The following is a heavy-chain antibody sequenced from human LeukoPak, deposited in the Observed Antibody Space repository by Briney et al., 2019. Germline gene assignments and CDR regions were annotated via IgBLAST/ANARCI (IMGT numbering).Heavy chain of an antibody. D-gene: IGHD2-2*01. J-gene: IGHJ6*02. CDR2: ISYDGSNK. CDR3: ARELVGFYYYYGMDV. V-gene: IGHV3-30-3*01. Sequence: GSLRLSCAASGFTFSSYAMHWVRQAPGKGLEWVAVISYDGSNKYYADSVKGRFTISRDNSKNTLYLQMNSLRAEDTAVYYCARELVGFYYYYGMDVWGQGTTVTVSS. CDR1: GFTFSSYA.